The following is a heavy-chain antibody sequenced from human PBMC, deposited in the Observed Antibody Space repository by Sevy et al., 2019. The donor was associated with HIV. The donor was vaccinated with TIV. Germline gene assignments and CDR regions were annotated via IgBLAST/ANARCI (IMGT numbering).Heavy chain of an antibody. CDR3: ARDNRRGDRWLQLTYDY. CDR2: ISPSGFIK. V-gene: IGHV3-11*01. Sequence: LSLTCTVSGGSISSYYMSWIRQAPGKGLEWVSYISPSGFIKHYGDSVKGRFIISRDNAKNSLFLQMNSLGPDDTAVYFCARDNRRGDRWLQLTYDYWGQGTLVTVSS. J-gene: IGHJ4*02. CDR1: GGSISSYY. D-gene: IGHD5-18*01.